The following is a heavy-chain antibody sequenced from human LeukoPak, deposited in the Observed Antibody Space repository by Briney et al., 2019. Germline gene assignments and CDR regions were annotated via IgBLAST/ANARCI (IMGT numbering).Heavy chain of an antibody. CDR2: IYYSGST. V-gene: IGHV4-59*01. J-gene: IGHJ5*02. CDR3: ARSSDYDILTGYYTPHWFDP. Sequence: SETLSPTCTVSGGSISSYYWSWIRQPPGKGLKWIGYIYYSGSTNYNPSLKSRVTISVDTSKNQFSLKLSSVTAADTAVYYCARSSDYDILTGYYTPHWFDPWGQGTLVTVSS. D-gene: IGHD3-9*01. CDR1: GGSISSYY.